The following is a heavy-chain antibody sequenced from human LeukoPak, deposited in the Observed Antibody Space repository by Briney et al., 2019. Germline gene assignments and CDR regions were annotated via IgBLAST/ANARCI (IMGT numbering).Heavy chain of an antibody. CDR1: GGSISSYY. D-gene: IGHD3-22*01. CDR3: ARDSRITMIDTYYFDY. J-gene: IGHJ4*02. CDR2: IYTSGST. Sequence: PSETLSLTCTVSGGSISSYYWSWIQQPAGKGLEWIGRIYTSGSTNYNPSLKSRVTISLDTSKNQFSLKLSSVTAADTAVYYCARDSRITMIDTYYFDYWGQGTLVTVSS. V-gene: IGHV4-4*07.